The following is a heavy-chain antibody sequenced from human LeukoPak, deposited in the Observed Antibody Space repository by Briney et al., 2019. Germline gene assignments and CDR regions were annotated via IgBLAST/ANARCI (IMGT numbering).Heavy chain of an antibody. D-gene: IGHD2-2*01. CDR2: ISTTGSS. CDR1: GVSISSSSTNY. CDR3: AANTYQLPPDS. Sequence: SETLSLTCTVSGVSISSSSTNYWSWIRQSAGKGLEWIGRISTTGSSNYNPSLKSRVSISVDTSQYQFSLRLSSVTAADTAVYYCAANTYQLPPDSWGLGTLVTVSS. V-gene: IGHV4-61*02. J-gene: IGHJ4*02.